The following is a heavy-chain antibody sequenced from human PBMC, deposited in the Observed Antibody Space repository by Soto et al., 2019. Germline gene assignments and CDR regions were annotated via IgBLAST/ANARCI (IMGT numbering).Heavy chain of an antibody. Sequence: ASVKVSCKASGYTFTSYYMHWVRQAPGQGLEWMGIINPSGGSTSYAQKFQGRVTMTRDKSTSTVYMELSSLRSEDTAVYYCARDRCGGDCYDRDLDAFDIWGQGTMVTVSS. J-gene: IGHJ3*02. D-gene: IGHD2-21*02. CDR2: INPSGGST. V-gene: IGHV1-46*01. CDR1: GYTFTSYY. CDR3: ARDRCGGDCYDRDLDAFDI.